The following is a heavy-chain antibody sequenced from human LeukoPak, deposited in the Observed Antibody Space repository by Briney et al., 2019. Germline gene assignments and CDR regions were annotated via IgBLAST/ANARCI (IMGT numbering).Heavy chain of an antibody. V-gene: IGHV1-18*04. D-gene: IGHD5-12*01. CDR2: ISAYNGNT. CDR3: ARDHLGGYDFDY. CDR1: GYTFTSYG. J-gene: IGHJ4*02. Sequence: ASVKVSCKASGYTFTSYGISWVRQAPGQGLEWMGWISAYNGNTNYAQKLQGRVTMTTDSSTSTAYMELRSLRSDDTAVYYCARDHLGGYDFDYWGQGTLVTVSS.